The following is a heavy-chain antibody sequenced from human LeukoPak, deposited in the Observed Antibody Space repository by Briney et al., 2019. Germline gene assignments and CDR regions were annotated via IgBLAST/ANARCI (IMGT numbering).Heavy chain of an antibody. Sequence: SETLSLTCDVHGGSFTDYYWTWIRQPPGRGLEWIGEISHIGNAIYNPSLTSRVTISIDTSHNQFSLRLTSVTAADTALYFCARCVQQSGWYLDSWGQGTLVTVSS. CDR1: GGSFTDYY. CDR2: ISHIGNA. D-gene: IGHD6-19*01. CDR3: ARCVQQSGWYLDS. V-gene: IGHV4-34*01. J-gene: IGHJ4*02.